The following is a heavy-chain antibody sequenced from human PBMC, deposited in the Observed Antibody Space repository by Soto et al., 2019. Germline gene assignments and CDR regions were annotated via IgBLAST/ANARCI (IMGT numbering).Heavy chain of an antibody. J-gene: IGHJ6*02. CDR1: GGSFSGYY. V-gene: IGHV4-34*01. D-gene: IGHD1-26*01. CDR2: INHSGST. CDR3: ARVLGSYSYYYYYGMDV. Sequence: LSLTCAVYGGSFSGYYWSWIRQPPGKGLEWIGEINHSGSTNYNPSLKSRVTISVDTSKNQFSLKLSSVTAADTAVYYCARVLGSYSYYYYYGMDVWGQGTTVTVSS.